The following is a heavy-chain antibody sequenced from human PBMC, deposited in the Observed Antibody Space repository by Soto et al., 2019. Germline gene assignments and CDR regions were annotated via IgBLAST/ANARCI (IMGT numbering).Heavy chain of an antibody. J-gene: IGHJ4*02. Sequence: QVQLQESGPGLVKPSETLSLTCTVSGGSISSYYWSWIRQPPGKGLEWIGYTYYSGSTNYNPSLKSRVTISVDTSKNQFSLKLSSVTAADTAVYYCARCPGIAPQWYDYWGQGTLVTVSS. CDR2: TYYSGST. CDR1: GGSISSYY. V-gene: IGHV4-59*08. CDR3: ARCPGIAPQWYDY. D-gene: IGHD6-13*01.